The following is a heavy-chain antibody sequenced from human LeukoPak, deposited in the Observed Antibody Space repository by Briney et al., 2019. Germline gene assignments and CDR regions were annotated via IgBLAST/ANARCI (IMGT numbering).Heavy chain of an antibody. CDR3: ARGPMVRGVMLGYFDY. J-gene: IGHJ4*02. D-gene: IGHD3-10*01. CDR2: INPNSGGT. V-gene: IGHV1-2*02. Sequence: GASVKVSCKASGYTFTGYYMHWVRQAPGQGLEWMGWINPNSGGTNYAQKFQGRVTMTRDTSISTAYMELSRLRSDDTAVYYCARGPMVRGVMLGYFDYWGQGTLVTVSS. CDR1: GYTFTGYY.